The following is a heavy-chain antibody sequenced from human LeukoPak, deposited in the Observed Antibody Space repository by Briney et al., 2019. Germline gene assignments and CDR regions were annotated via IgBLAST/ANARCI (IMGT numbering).Heavy chain of an antibody. CDR2: IRYDGSNK. CDR1: GFTFSSYG. CDR3: ASELTGDRDDAFDI. Sequence: PGGSLRLSCAASGFTFSSYGMHWVRQAPGKGLEWVAFIRYDGSNKYYADSVKGRFTISRDNSKNTLYLQMNSLRAEDTAVYYCASELTGDRDDAFDIWGQGTMVTVSS. V-gene: IGHV3-30*02. J-gene: IGHJ3*02. D-gene: IGHD7-27*01.